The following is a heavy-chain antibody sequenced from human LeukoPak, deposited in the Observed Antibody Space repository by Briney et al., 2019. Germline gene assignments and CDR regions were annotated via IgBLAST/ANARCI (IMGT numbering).Heavy chain of an antibody. CDR1: DYTFTNYP. D-gene: IGHD5-18*01. CDR3: ARNSYGYFRFFDY. CDR2: VSPANGHT. V-gene: IGHV1-18*01. Sequence: ASVKVSCKASDYTFTNYPISWVRQIPGHGLEWMGWVSPANGHTSYAQKFQGRVIMTTDTSTTTAYMELGSLRSDDTAMYYCARNSYGYFRFFDYWGQGTLVTVSS. J-gene: IGHJ4*02.